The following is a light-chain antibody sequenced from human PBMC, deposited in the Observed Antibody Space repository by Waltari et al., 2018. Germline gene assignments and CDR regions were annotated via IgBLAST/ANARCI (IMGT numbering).Light chain of an antibody. J-gene: IGLJ3*02. CDR1: SSDVGDYNY. Sequence: QSALTQPPSASGSPGQSVTISCTGTSSDVGDYNYVSWYQQHPGKAPKLMIFDVSKRPSVVPDRFSGSKSGNTASLTVSGLQADDEADYYCSSYAGSNNWVFGGGTKLTVL. CDR3: SSYAGSNNWV. V-gene: IGLV2-8*01. CDR2: DVS.